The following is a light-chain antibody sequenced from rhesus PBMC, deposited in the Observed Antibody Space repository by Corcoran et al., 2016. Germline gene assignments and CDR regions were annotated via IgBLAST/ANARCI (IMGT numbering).Light chain of an antibody. CDR2: AES. J-gene: IGKJ3*01. V-gene: IGKV1-25*01. CDR3: QQHNSYPLT. Sequence: DIQMTQSPSSLSASVGDRVTITCRASQGISSYLAWYQQKPGKDPKLLIYAESTLQRGVPSRFSGSGSGTDFTLTISSLQPEDFATYYCQQHNSYPLTFGPGTKLDIK. CDR1: QGISSY.